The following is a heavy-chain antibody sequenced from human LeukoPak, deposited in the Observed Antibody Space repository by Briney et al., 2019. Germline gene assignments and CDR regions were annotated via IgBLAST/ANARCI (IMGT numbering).Heavy chain of an antibody. D-gene: IGHD3-16*01. J-gene: IGHJ4*02. Sequence: GGSLGLSCAASGFTFSDYYMSWIRQAPGKGLEWVSCISSSGSTIYYAGSVKGRFTISRDNAKNSLYLQMNSLRAEDTAVYYCARDYYDYVWGSFSPVGYWGQGTLVTVSS. V-gene: IGHV3-11*01. CDR1: GFTFSDYY. CDR3: ARDYYDYVWGSFSPVGY. CDR2: ISSSGSTI.